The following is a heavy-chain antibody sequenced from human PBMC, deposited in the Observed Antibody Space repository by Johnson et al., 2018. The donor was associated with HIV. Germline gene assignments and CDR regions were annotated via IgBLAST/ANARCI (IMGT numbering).Heavy chain of an antibody. CDR2: IQSKTDGGTT. CDR3: AKTYSGSNRDAFDI. Sequence: VQLVESGGGVVQPGRSLRLSCAASGFTFSSYAMHWVRQAPGRGLEWLVRIQSKTDGGTTHYAAPVNVRFTISRDYSKTTLYLQMNILRAEDTAVYYCAKTYSGSNRDAFDIWGQGTMVTVSS. V-gene: IGHV3-15*01. CDR1: GFTFSSYA. D-gene: IGHD1-26*01. J-gene: IGHJ3*02.